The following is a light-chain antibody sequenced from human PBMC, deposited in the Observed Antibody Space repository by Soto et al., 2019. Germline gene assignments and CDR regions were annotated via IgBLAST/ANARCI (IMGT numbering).Light chain of an antibody. V-gene: IGLV2-14*01. CDR3: CPYAGSNTSV. CDR2: QVN. CDR1: NGHVGAYDY. Sequence: QSPPTKAASVSGPRGHSISISCTGTNGHVGAYDYVSWYQQHPGKAPKLMISQVNNRPSGVSSRFSGSTFGNTASLTVSGLQAEDEADYYCCPYAGSNTSVFGGGTKVTVL. J-gene: IGLJ3*02.